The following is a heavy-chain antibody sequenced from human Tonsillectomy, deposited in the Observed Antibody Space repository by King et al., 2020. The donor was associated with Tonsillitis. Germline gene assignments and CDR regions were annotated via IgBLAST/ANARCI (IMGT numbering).Heavy chain of an antibody. CDR2: IKSKTDVGTT. Sequence: EVQLVESGGGLVKPGGSLRLSCAASGFTFSDAWMSWVRQAPGEGLEWVGRIKSKTDVGTTDYAAPVKGRFTISRDDSRDKLYLQMNSLKTEDTAVYYCTTDHSFSGMDVWGQGTTVTVSS. CDR3: TTDHSFSGMDV. CDR1: GFTFSDAW. J-gene: IGHJ6*02. D-gene: IGHD3-16*01. V-gene: IGHV3-15*01.